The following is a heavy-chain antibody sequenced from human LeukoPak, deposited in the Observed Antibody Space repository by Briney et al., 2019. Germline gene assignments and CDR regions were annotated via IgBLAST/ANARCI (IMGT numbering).Heavy chain of an antibody. CDR1: GFTLSSYA. CDR2: VDGGGGGT. J-gene: IGHJ4*02. CDR3: AKQSAGSAAWYSLHYDF. Sequence: GGSLRLFCAASGFTLSSYAMTWVRQAPGRGLEWVSSVDGGGGGTYYADSVKGRFTISRDNSKDTLYSQMNGLRAEDTAVYFCAKQSAGSAAWYSLHYDFWGQGTLVTVSS. V-gene: IGHV3-23*01. D-gene: IGHD6-13*01.